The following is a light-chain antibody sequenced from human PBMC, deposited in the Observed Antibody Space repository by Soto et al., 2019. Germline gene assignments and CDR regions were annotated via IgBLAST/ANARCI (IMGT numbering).Light chain of an antibody. V-gene: IGKV3-20*01. CDR3: QQYGSSPPVT. CDR2: GAS. Sequence: SVLRQSLGSLSLSQGERATLSCRASQSVSSSYLAWYQQKPGQAPRLLIYGASSRATGIPDRFSGSGSGTDFTLTISRLEPEDFAVYYCQQYGSSPPVTFGPGTKVDIK. J-gene: IGKJ3*01. CDR1: QSVSSSY.